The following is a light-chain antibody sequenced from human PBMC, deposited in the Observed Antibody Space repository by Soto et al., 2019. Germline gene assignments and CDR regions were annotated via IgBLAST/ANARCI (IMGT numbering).Light chain of an antibody. J-gene: IGKJ1*01. CDR1: QSISSW. V-gene: IGKV1-5*03. CDR2: KAS. CDR3: LQYNSHSWT. Sequence: IQMTQSASTLSAYVGDRVTITCRASQSISSWLAWYQHKPGKAPKLLIYKASSLESGVPSRFSGSGSGTEFTLTISTLQPEDFASYYCLQYNSHSWTFGQGTKVEIK.